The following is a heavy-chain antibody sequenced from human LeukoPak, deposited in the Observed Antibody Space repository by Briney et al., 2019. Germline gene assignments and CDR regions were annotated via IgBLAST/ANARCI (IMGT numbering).Heavy chain of an antibody. Sequence: GGSLRLSCAASGFAVSSNYMSWVRQAPGKGLEWVSVIYSGGSTYYADSVKGRFTISRDNSKNTLYLQMNSLRAEDTAVYYCARGVRRRPDAFDIWGQGTMVTASS. V-gene: IGHV3-66*01. J-gene: IGHJ3*02. CDR2: IYSGGST. D-gene: IGHD6-25*01. CDR1: GFAVSSNY. CDR3: ARGVRRRPDAFDI.